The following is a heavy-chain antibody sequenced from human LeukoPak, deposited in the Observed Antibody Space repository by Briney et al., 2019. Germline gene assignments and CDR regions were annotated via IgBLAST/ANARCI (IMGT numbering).Heavy chain of an antibody. CDR2: ISGSGGST. J-gene: IGHJ3*02. CDR1: GFTFSSYA. CDR3: AKDSSGYYAFDI. V-gene: IGHV3-23*01. D-gene: IGHD3-22*01. Sequence: GGSLRLSCAASGFTFSSYAMSWVRQALGKGLEWVSAISGSGGSTYYADSVKGRFTISRDNSKNTLYLQMNSLRAEDTAVYYCAKDSSGYYAFDIWGQGTMVTVSS.